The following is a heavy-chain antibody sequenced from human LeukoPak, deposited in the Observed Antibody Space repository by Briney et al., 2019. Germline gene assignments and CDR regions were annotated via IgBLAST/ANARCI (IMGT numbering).Heavy chain of an antibody. CDR1: GGSFSGYY. CDR2: INHSGST. V-gene: IGHV4-34*01. J-gene: IGHJ6*01. Sequence: PSETLSLTCAVYGGSFSGYYWSWIRQPPGKGLEWIGEINHSGSTNYNPSLRSRVTISVDTSKNQFSLKLSSVTAADTAVYYCARSYGMVSLGGHFHYYGMDVWGQGTTVTVSS. CDR3: ARSYGMVSLGGHFHYYGMDV. D-gene: IGHD4-17*01.